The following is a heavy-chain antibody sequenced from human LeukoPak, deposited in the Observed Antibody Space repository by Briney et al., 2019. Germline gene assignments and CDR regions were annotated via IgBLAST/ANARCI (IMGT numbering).Heavy chain of an antibody. D-gene: IGHD3-22*01. V-gene: IGHV3-23*01. J-gene: IGHJ4*02. CDR3: AKYDNFDHYYDNSGRFDC. CDR1: GFTFSSYA. Sequence: GGSLRLSCAASGFTFSSYAMSWVRQAPGKGLEWVSAISGSGGDTYYADSVKGRFTISRDSSKNTLYLQMTSLRAEDTAVYYCAKYDNFDHYYDNSGRFDCWGQGTLVTVSS. CDR2: ISGSGGDT.